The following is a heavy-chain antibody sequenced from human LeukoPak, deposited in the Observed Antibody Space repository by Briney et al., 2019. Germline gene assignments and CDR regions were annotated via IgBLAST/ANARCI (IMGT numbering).Heavy chain of an antibody. CDR1: GFTFSSYA. CDR3: AKLDIIGVVLRATPLDY. CDR2: ISGSGGGT. Sequence: GGSLRLSCAASGFTFSSYAMSWVRQAPGKGLEWVSAISGSGGGTYYADSVKGRFTISRDNSKNTLYLQMNSLRAEDTAVYYCAKLDIIGVVLRATPLDYWGQGTLVTVSS. V-gene: IGHV3-23*01. J-gene: IGHJ4*02. D-gene: IGHD1-26*01.